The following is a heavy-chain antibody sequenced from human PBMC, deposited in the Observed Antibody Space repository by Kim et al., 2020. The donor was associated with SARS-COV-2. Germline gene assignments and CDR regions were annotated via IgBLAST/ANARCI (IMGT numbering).Heavy chain of an antibody. Sequence: GGSLRLSCAASGFTFSRYAMHWVRQAPGKGLEYVSAICSNGGSTYYGNSVKGRFPISRDNSKNTLYLQMGSLRAEDMAVYYCASTYYYGSESPFDYWGQGALVTLSS. CDR3: ASTYYYGSESPFDY. V-gene: IGHV3-64*01. CDR2: ICSNGGST. J-gene: IGHJ4*02. CDR1: GFTFSRYA. D-gene: IGHD3-10*01.